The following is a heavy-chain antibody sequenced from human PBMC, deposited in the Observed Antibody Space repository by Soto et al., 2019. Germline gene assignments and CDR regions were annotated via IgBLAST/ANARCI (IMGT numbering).Heavy chain of an antibody. Sequence: SETLSLTCTVSGGSISSGGYYWSWIRQHPGKGLEWIGYIYYSGSTYYNPSLKSRVTISVDTSKNQFSLKLSSVTAADTAVYYCARGITGTTFDYWGQGTLVTVSS. CDR3: ARGITGTTFDY. CDR2: IYYSGST. D-gene: IGHD1-7*01. V-gene: IGHV4-31*03. CDR1: GGSISSGGYY. J-gene: IGHJ4*02.